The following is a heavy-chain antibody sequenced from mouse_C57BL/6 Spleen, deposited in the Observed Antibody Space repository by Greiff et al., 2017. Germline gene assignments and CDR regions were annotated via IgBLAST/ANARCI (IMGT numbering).Heavy chain of an antibody. CDR2: IYPRSGNT. CDR3: ARSYYDYDAWFGD. D-gene: IGHD2-4*01. J-gene: IGHJ3*01. V-gene: IGHV1-81*01. Sequence: QVQLQQSGAELARPGASVKLSCKASGYTFTSYGISWVKQRTGQGLEWIGEIYPRSGNTYYNEKFKGKATLTADESSSTAYMELRSLTSEDSAGYFCARSYYDYDAWFGDRGQGTLVTVSA. CDR1: GYTFTSYG.